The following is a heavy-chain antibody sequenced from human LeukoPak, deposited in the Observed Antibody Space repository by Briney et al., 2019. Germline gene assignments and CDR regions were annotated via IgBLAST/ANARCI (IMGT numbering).Heavy chain of an antibody. CDR3: ARGRSGLMGIDSYGYTPIYYYYYYMDV. D-gene: IGHD5-18*01. Sequence: ASVKVSCTASGGTFISYAISWVRQAPGQGLEWMGGIIPIFGTANYAQKFQGRVTITSDESTSTDYKELSSLRSEDTAVYYCARGRSGLMGIDSYGYTPIYYYYYYMDVWGKGTTVTVSS. V-gene: IGHV1-69*13. CDR1: GGTFISYA. J-gene: IGHJ6*03. CDR2: IIPIFGTA.